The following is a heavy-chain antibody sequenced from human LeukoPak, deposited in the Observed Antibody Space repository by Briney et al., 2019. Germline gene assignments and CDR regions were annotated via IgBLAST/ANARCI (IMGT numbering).Heavy chain of an antibody. CDR2: ISSSGSTI. J-gene: IGHJ4*02. CDR1: GFTFSSYE. D-gene: IGHD5-18*01. Sequence: GGSLRLSCAASGFTFSSYEMNWVRQAPGKGLEWVSYISSSGSTIYYADSVKGRFTISRDNAKNSLYLQMNSLRAEDTAVYYCARDFSHGVAIQLLDYWGQGTLVTVSS. CDR3: ARDFSHGVAIQLLDY. V-gene: IGHV3-48*03.